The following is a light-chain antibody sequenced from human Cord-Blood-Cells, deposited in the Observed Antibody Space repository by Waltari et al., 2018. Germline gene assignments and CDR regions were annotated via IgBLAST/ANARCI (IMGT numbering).Light chain of an antibody. V-gene: IGKV3-20*01. CDR1: QRVSSSY. CDR3: QQYGSSPT. J-gene: IGKJ1*01. CDR2: GAS. Sequence: EIVLRQSQGTLSLSPGGSASLSCRASQRVSSSYLAWYQQKPGQAPRLLIYGASSRATGIPDRFSGSGSGTDFTLTISRLEPEDIAVYYCQQYGSSPTFGQGTKVEIK.